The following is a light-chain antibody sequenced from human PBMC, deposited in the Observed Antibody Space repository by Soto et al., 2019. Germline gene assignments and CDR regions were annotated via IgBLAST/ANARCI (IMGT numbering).Light chain of an antibody. J-gene: IGLJ1*01. CDR1: SSDVGGYNY. CDR3: SSNAGSTVV. Sequence: QSALTQPPSASGSPGQSVTISCTGTSSDVGGYNYVSWYQQHPGKAPKLMIYEVSKRPSGVPDRFSGSKSGNTASLTVSGLRAEEEGDYYRSSNAGSTVVFATGTKLTAL. CDR2: EVS. V-gene: IGLV2-8*01.